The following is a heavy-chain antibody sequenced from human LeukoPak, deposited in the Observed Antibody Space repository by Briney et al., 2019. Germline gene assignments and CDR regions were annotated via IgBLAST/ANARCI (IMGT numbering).Heavy chain of an antibody. V-gene: IGHV3-9*01. CDR3: AKSGIIQGYYYYYMDV. Sequence: PGRSLRLSRAASGFTFDDYAMHWVRQAPGKGLEWVSGISWNSGSIGYADSVKGRFTISRDNAKNSLYLQMNSLRDEDTALYYCAKSGIIQGYYYYYMDVWGKGTTVTISS. CDR2: ISWNSGSI. J-gene: IGHJ6*03. CDR1: GFTFDDYA. D-gene: IGHD5-18*01.